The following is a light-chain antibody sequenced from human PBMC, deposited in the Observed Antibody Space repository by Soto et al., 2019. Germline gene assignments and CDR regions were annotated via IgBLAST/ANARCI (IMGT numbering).Light chain of an antibody. CDR1: QTVSSN. J-gene: IGKJ1*01. CDR2: DAS. Sequence: ELVLTQSPATMTVSPGERSTLSCRASQTVSSNLAWYQQKPGQAPRLLIYDASNRATGIPDRFSGSGSGTDFTLTISRLEPEDFAVYYCQQYGSSGTFGQGTKVDIK. CDR3: QQYGSSGT. V-gene: IGKV3-20*01.